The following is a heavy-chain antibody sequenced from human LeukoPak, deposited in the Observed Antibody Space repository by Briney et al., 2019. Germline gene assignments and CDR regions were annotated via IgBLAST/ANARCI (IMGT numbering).Heavy chain of an antibody. Sequence: PGGSLRLSCAASGFTFSNYGMYWVRQAPGKGLEWVAFIRYDGSNKYYADSVKGRFTISRDNSKNTLYLQMNSLRAEDTAVYYCAKAAPGFWSGCYFRPDTYYFDYWGQGTLVTVSS. CDR2: IRYDGSNK. CDR3: AKAAPGFWSGCYFRPDTYYFDY. J-gene: IGHJ4*02. D-gene: IGHD3-3*01. V-gene: IGHV3-30*02. CDR1: GFTFSNYG.